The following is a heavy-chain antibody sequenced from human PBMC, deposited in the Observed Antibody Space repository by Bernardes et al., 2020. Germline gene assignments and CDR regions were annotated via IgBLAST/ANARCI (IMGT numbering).Heavy chain of an antibody. V-gene: IGHV1-18*01. CDR1: GYNFISYG. CDR3: ARRAMPEYNQYHYYYMDV. J-gene: IGHJ6*03. CDR2: IGPHNGNK. D-gene: IGHD1-1*01. Sequence: ASVKVSCKASGYNFISYGISWVRQAPGQGLEWMGWIGPHNGNKDYAQKFQGRVNMTTDTTTSTAYMELWYLRSDDTAVYFCARRAMPEYNQYHYYYMDVWGTGTTITVSS.